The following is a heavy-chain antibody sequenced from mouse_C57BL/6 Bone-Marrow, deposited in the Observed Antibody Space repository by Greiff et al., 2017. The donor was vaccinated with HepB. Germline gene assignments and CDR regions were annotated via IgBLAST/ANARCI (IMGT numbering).Heavy chain of an antibody. CDR3: ARAPFYYSNYVGY. V-gene: IGHV3-6*01. D-gene: IGHD2-5*01. CDR1: GYSITSGYY. J-gene: IGHJ2*01. Sequence: ESGPGLVKPSQSLSLTCSVTGYSITSGYYWNWIRQFPGNKLEWMGYISYDGSNNYNPSLKNRISITRDTSKNQFFLKLNSVTTEDTATYYCARAPFYYSNYVGYWGQGTTLTVSS. CDR2: ISYDGSN.